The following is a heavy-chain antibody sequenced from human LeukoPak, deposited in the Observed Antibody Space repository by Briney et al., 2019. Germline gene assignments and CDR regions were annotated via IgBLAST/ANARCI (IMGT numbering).Heavy chain of an antibody. CDR3: ATVGYYDSSGYPT. V-gene: IGHV1-24*01. J-gene: IGHJ5*02. CDR1: GYTLTELS. Sequence: ASGKVACKVSGYTLTELSMHWERQAPGKGLEWMGGFDPEDGETIYAQKFQGRVTMTEDTSTDTAYMELSSLRSEDTAVYYCATVGYYDSSGYPTWGQGTLVTVSS. D-gene: IGHD3-22*01. CDR2: FDPEDGET.